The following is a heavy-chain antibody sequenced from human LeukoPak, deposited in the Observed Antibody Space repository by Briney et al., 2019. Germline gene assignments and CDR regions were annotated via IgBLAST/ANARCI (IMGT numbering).Heavy chain of an antibody. Sequence: SETLSLTCTVSGGSISSGGYYWSWIRQHPGKGLEWIGYIYYRGSTYYNPSLKSRVTISVDTSRNQFSLKLSSVTAADTAVYYCAREHVVPAAIPRGSYYYYYMDVWGKGTTVTVSS. CDR2: IYYRGST. J-gene: IGHJ6*03. D-gene: IGHD2-2*01. CDR3: AREHVVPAAIPRGSYYYYYMDV. V-gene: IGHV4-31*03. CDR1: GGSISSGGYY.